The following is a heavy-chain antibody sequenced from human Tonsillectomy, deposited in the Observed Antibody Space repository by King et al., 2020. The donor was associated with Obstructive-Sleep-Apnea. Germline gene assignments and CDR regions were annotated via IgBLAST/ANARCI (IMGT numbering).Heavy chain of an antibody. D-gene: IGHD5-18*01. J-gene: IGHJ5*02. CDR3: ARDWGYSYDLGPHNWFDP. CDR2: INPTSGGT. Sequence: HVQLVESGAEVQKPGASVKVSCKASGYTFTGYYMHWVRQAPGQGLEWMGWINPTSGGTNYAQKFQGRVTMTRDTSINTAYMELSRLRSDDTAVYYCARDWGYSYDLGPHNWFDPWGQGTLVTVSS. V-gene: IGHV1-2*02. CDR1: GYTFTGYY.